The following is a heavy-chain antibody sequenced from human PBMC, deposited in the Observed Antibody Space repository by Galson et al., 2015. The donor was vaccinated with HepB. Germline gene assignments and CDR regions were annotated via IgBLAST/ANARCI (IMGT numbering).Heavy chain of an antibody. CDR3: ARQVPSPGDFWSGYPGRIFWFDP. CDR2: IYPGDSDT. V-gene: IGHV5-51*01. D-gene: IGHD3-3*01. CDR1: GYSFTSYW. J-gene: IGHJ5*02. Sequence: QSGAEVKKPGESLKISCKGSGYSFTSYWIGWVRQMPGKGLEWMGIIYPGDSDTRYSPSFQGQVTISADKSISTAYLQWSSLKASDTAMYYCARQVPSPGDFWSGYPGRIFWFDPWGQGTLVTVSS.